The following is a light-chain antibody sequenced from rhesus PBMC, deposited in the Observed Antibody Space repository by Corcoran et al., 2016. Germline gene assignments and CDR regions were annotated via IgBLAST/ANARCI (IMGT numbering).Light chain of an antibody. CDR1: QVISPY. J-gene: IGKJ2*01. V-gene: IGKV1-25*01. CDR3: QQYNSFPYS. Sequence: DIQMTQSPSSVSASVGDRVTITCRARQVISPYLAWDQQKPGKAPKLLLYYATALQTGVPSRFSGIGSGTDFTLIISSLQPEDFATYYCQQYNSFPYSFGQGTKVEIK. CDR2: YAT.